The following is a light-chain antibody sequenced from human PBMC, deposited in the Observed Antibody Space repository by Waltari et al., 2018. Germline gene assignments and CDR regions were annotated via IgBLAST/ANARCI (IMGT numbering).Light chain of an antibody. CDR3: SSYTTSSAPGV. CDR1: DSDVGPYVF. J-gene: IGLJ1*01. V-gene: IGLV2-14*01. CDR2: EVS. Sequence: QSALTQPASVSGSPGQSITIPCSRTDSDVGPYVFVPWYQQHPGKAPHLIIYEVSNRPSGISNRFSASKSGNTASLTISGLQAEDEADYYCSSYTTSSAPGVFGTGTRVTVL.